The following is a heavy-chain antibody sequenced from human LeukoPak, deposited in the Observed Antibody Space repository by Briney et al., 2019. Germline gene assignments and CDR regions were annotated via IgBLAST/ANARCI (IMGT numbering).Heavy chain of an antibody. J-gene: IGHJ4*02. V-gene: IGHV3-21*01. D-gene: IGHD2-8*01. CDR1: GFTFSSYS. CDR2: ISSSSSYI. CDR3: ARGRRGLRCFDY. Sequence: PGGSLRLSCAASGFTFSSYSMNWVRQAPGKGLEWVSSISSSSSYIYYADSVKGRFTISRDNAKNSLYLQMNSLRAEDTAVYYCARGRRGLRCFDYWGQGTLVTVSS.